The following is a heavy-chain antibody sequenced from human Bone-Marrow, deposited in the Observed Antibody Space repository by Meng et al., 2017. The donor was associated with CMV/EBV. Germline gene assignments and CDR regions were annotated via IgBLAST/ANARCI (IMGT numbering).Heavy chain of an antibody. J-gene: IGHJ3*02. CDR2: IYYSGST. CDR1: GGSISSYY. V-gene: IGHV4-59*01. CDR3: ARVGWELNGHGAFDI. D-gene: IGHD1-26*01. Sequence: SETLSLTCTVSGGSISSYYWSWIRQPPGKGLEWIGYIYYSGSTNYNPSLKSRVTISVDTSKNQFSLKLSSVTAADTAVYYCARVGWELNGHGAFDIWGQGTMVTVSS.